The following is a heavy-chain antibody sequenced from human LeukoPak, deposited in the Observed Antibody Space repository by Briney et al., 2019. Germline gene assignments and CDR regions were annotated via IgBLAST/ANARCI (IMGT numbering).Heavy chain of an antibody. CDR3: AKALDIPSTLNDPFDI. J-gene: IGHJ3*02. Sequence: GASVKVSCKASGYTFTGYYMHWVRQASGQGLEWMGWMNPNSDSTGYSQKFQGRLTFTWNKSINTAYMELSSLGSEDTAVYYCAKALDIPSTLNDPFDIWGQGTMVTVSS. V-gene: IGHV1-8*03. CDR2: MNPNSDST. CDR1: GYTFTGYY. D-gene: IGHD3/OR15-3a*01.